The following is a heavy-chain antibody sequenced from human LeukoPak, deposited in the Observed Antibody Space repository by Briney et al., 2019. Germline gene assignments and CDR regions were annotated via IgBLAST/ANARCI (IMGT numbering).Heavy chain of an antibody. J-gene: IGHJ5*02. CDR1: GYTFTSYG. CDR3: ARDGRKKVAVITAWFDP. Sequence: ASVKVSCKASGYTFTSYGISWVRQAPGQGLEWMGWISAYNGNTNYAQKLQGRVTMTTDTSTSTAYMELRSLRSDDTAVYYCARDGRKKVAVITAWFDPWGQGTLVTVSS. CDR2: ISAYNGNT. D-gene: IGHD3-22*01. V-gene: IGHV1-18*01.